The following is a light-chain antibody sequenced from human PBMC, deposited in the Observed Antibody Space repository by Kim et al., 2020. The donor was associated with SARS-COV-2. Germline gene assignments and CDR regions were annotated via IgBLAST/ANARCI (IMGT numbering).Light chain of an antibody. V-gene: IGKV2-28*01. CDR2: LGS. J-gene: IGKJ5*01. CDR1: QSLLHDNGYNY. CDR3: MQTLQTPIT. Sequence: DIVMTQSPLSLPVTPGEPASISCRSSQSLLHDNGYNYLDWYLQKPGQSPQLLFYLGSSRASGAPDRFTVSGSGTDFILKISRVEADDVGIFYCMQTLQTPITFGQGTRLEIK.